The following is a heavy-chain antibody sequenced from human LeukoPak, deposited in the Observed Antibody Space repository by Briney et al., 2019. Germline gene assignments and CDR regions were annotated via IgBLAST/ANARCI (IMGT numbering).Heavy chain of an antibody. CDR2: ISAYNGNT. D-gene: IGHD6-19*01. Sequence: ASVKVSCKASGYTFTSYGISWVRQAPGQGLEWMGWISAYNGNTNYAQKLQGRVTMTTDTSTSTAYMELRSLRSDDTAVYYCARENSDSSGWYNWFDPWGXXTLXXXSS. J-gene: IGHJ5*02. CDR1: GYTFTSYG. V-gene: IGHV1-18*01. CDR3: ARENSDSSGWYNWFDP.